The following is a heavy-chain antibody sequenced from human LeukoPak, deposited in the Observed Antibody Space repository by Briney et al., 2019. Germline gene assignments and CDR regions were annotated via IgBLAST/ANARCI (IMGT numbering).Heavy chain of an antibody. Sequence: SETLSLTCSVSGGSITGHFWSWLRQAPGKTLEWLGYVHDSGASEYNPSLKTRLTISLHTSTNQFFLRLTAVTAADTAFYYCAREEGAAGESLDFWGQGTMVTVSS. D-gene: IGHD2-8*02. J-gene: IGHJ3*01. CDR1: GGSITGHF. CDR2: VHDSGAS. CDR3: AREEGAAGESLDF. V-gene: IGHV4-59*11.